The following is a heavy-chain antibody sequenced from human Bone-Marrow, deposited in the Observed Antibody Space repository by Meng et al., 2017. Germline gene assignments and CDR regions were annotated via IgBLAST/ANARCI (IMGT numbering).Heavy chain of an antibody. D-gene: IGHD6-13*01. J-gene: IGHJ5*02. CDR3: ARELSIAAAPFDP. CDR2: INTNTGNP. Sequence: HVRRGQFGFVLDKPGAQGKVSCKASGYTFTSYAMNWVRQAPGQGLEWMGWINTNTGNPTYAQGFTGRFVFSLDTSVSTAYLQISSLKAEDTAVYYCARELSIAAAPFDPWGQGTLVTVSS. V-gene: IGHV7-4-1*02. CDR1: GYTFTSYA.